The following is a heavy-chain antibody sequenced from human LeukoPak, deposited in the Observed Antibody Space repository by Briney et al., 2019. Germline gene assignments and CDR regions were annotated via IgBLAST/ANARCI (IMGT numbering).Heavy chain of an antibody. J-gene: IGHJ3*02. CDR3: ARQTNNVGAFDI. D-gene: IGHD2-8*01. CDR1: GYTLTTYS. V-gene: IGHV7-4-1*02. Sequence: GASVKLSCKPSGYTLTTYSINWVRQAPGQGLEWMGWINTNTGNPTYAPDFTGRFVFSLDTSVSTAYLQINSLKAEDTAMYYCARQTNNVGAFDIWGQGTMVTVSS. CDR2: INTNTGNP.